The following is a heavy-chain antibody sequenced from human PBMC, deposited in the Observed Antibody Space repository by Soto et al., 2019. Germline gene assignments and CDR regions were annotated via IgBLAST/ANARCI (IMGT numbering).Heavy chain of an antibody. CDR2: ISGGGGST. CDR3: ATTYSMDV. Sequence: PGGSLRLSCAASGFTFSISGMSWVRQAPGKGLEWVSSISGGGGSTYYADSVKGRFTISRDNSKNTLYLQMSSLRAEDTAVYYCATTYSMDVWGRGTTVTVSS. V-gene: IGHV3-23*01. CDR1: GFTFSISG. J-gene: IGHJ6*02. D-gene: IGHD4-4*01.